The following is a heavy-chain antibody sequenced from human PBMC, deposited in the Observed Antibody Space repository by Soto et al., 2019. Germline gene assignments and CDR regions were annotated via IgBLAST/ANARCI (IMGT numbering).Heavy chain of an antibody. V-gene: IGHV4-59*01. D-gene: IGHD3-10*01. J-gene: IGHJ6*02. CDR2: LYYSGNT. CDR1: GASISTYY. Sequence: QMQLQESGPGVVKPSETLSLTCTVSGASISTYYWTWIRQAPGKGLEWIGYLYYSGNTNYNPSLKSRVTMSVDTPKNHFSLTLTSATAADTAVYFCARGGSEGGLDVWGQGTTVAVSS. CDR3: ARGGSEGGLDV.